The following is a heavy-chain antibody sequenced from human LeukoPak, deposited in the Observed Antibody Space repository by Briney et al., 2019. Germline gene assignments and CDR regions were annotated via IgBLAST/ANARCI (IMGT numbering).Heavy chain of an antibody. CDR2: IYYSGST. V-gene: IGHV4-59*01. CDR3: ARVVVAANQYPDY. Sequence: SETLSLTCTVSGGSISIYYWSWIRQPPGKGLEWIGYIYYSGSTNYNPSLKGRVTISVDTSKNQFSLKLSSVTAADTAVYYCARVVVAANQYPDYWGQGTLVTVSS. CDR1: GGSISIYY. J-gene: IGHJ4*02. D-gene: IGHD2-15*01.